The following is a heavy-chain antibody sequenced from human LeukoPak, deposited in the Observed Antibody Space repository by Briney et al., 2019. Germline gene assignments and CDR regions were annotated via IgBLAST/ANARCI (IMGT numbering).Heavy chain of an antibody. CDR3: ARHRSKWLQSSFDY. D-gene: IGHD5-24*01. CDR2: IFYSGNT. J-gene: IGHJ4*02. CDR1: GGSINSSSYY. V-gene: IGHV4-39*01. Sequence: SETLSLTCTVSGGSINSSSYYWGWIRQSPGKGLEWIGSIFYSGNTHDNPSLKSRVTISVDTSRNQFSLKLNSVTAADTAVYYCARHRSKWLQSSFDYWGQGTLVTVSS.